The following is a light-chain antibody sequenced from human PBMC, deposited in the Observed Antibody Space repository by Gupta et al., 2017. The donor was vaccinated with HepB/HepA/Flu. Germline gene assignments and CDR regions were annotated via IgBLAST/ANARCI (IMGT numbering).Light chain of an antibody. CDR2: GAS. Sequence: EIVMTQSPATLSVSPGERATLSCRASRSVSINLAWYQQKPGQAPRLLIYGASTRATGFPARFSGSGSGTEFTLTISSRQSEDFAVYSCQQENNCPWTFGQGTKVEIK. V-gene: IGKV3-15*01. CDR3: QQENNCPWT. J-gene: IGKJ1*01. CDR1: RSVSIN.